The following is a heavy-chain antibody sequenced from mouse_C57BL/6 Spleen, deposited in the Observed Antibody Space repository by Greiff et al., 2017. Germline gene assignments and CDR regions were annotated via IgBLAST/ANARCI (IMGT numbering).Heavy chain of an antibody. CDR2: IYPRSGNT. Sequence: VQLQQSGAELARPGASVKLSCKASGYTFTSYGISWVKQRPGQGLEWIGEIYPRSGNTYYNEKFKGKATLTADKSSSTAYMELRSLTSEDSAVYYCARGEDYGSSPFAYWGQGTLVTVSA. CDR3: ARGEDYGSSPFAY. J-gene: IGHJ3*01. D-gene: IGHD1-1*01. V-gene: IGHV1-81*01. CDR1: GYTFTSYG.